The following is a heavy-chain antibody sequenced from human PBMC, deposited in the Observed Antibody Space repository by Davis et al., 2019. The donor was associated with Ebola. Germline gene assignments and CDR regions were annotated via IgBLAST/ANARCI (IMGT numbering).Heavy chain of an antibody. J-gene: IGHJ3*02. V-gene: IGHV1-18*01. D-gene: IGHD3-22*01. CDR2: ISAYNGNT. CDR1: GYTLTSHA. CDR3: ARSITMIVVVSAFDI. Sequence: ASVKVSCKASGYTLTSHAMHWVRQAPGQRLEWMGWISAYNGNTNYAQKLQGRVTMTTDTSTSTAYMELRSLRSDDTAVYYCARSITMIVVVSAFDIWGQGTMVTVSS.